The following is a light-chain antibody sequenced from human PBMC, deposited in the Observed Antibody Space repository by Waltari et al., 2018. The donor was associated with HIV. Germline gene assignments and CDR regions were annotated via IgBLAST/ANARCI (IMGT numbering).Light chain of an antibody. J-gene: IGKJ4*02. Sequence: DIHLSQSPSSLSASVGDSVTITCRASESIYPYLNWFQQTPKKAPKLIISAASNLESGVPSRFGGRGSGAVFTLSISGLQLGDFATYYCQQSRSTPLTFGAGTRVE. CDR2: AAS. CDR1: ESIYPY. CDR3: QQSRSTPLT. V-gene: IGKV1-39*01.